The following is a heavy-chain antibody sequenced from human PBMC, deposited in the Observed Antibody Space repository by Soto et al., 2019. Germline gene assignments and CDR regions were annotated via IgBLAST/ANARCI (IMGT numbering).Heavy chain of an antibody. CDR2: IYHSGST. CDR3: AREEFLISGFDS. V-gene: IGHV4-30-2*01. J-gene: IGHJ4*02. CDR1: CGSISSGGYS. D-gene: IGHD3-10*01. Sequence: SETLSLTCAVSCGSISSGGYSWSWIRQPPGKGLEWIGCIYHSGSTYYNPSLKSRVTISVDRPKNQFSLKLSSATAAEKAVYYCAREEFLISGFDSWGQGTLVTVS.